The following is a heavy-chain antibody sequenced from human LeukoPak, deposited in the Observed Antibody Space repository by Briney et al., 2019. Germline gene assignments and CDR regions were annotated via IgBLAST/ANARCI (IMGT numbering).Heavy chain of an antibody. Sequence: PGGSLRLSCAASGFTFSRYWMSWVRQAPGKGLEWVANIQEDGGEKYYVDSVKGRFVISRDNAKNSVYLQMNSLRAEDTAVYYCAKGRVRGYSSPFDPWGQGTLVTVSS. CDR3: AKGRVRGYSSPFDP. CDR2: IQEDGGEK. V-gene: IGHV3-7*01. D-gene: IGHD5-18*01. J-gene: IGHJ5*02. CDR1: GFTFSRYW.